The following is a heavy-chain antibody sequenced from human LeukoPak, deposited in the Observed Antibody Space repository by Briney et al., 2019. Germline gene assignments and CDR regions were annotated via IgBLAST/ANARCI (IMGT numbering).Heavy chain of an antibody. J-gene: IGHJ4*02. CDR2: IYSGGNT. CDR1: GFTVSSNY. D-gene: IGHD3-22*01. CDR3: ARNYYDSSGYYYEFDY. Sequence: PGGSLRLSCAASGFTVSSNYMSWVRQAPGKGLEWVSIIYSGGNTYYADSVKGRFTISRDTSKNTLYLQVNSLRAEDTAVYYCARNYYDSSGYYYEFDYWGQGTLVTVSS. V-gene: IGHV3-53*01.